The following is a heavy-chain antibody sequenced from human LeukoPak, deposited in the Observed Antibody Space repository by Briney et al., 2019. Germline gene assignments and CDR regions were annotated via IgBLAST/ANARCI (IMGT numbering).Heavy chain of an antibody. CDR2: INPSGGST. J-gene: IGHJ3*02. Sequence: ASVKVSCKASGYTFTSYYMHWVRQAPGQGLEWMGIINPSGGSTSYAQKFQGRVTMTRDTSTSTVYMELSSLRSEDTAAYYCARGSTVTTKLGAFDIWGQGTMVTVSS. V-gene: IGHV1-46*01. CDR3: ARGSTVTTKLGAFDI. CDR1: GYTFTSYY. D-gene: IGHD4-17*01.